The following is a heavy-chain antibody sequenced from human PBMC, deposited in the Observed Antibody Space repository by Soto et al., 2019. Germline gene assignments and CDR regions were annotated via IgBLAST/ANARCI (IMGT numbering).Heavy chain of an antibody. V-gene: IGHV4-59*01. D-gene: IGHD5-18*01. CDR2: ILYSGST. J-gene: IGHJ4*02. CDR3: ASSVHRWYQFDY. CDR1: GGSISSFY. Sequence: SETLSLTCTVSGGSISSFYWSWIRQPPGKGLEWIGNILYSGSTHYNASLKSRATISLDTSKKQFSLRLRSVTTADTAVYYCASSVHRWYQFDYWGQGALVTVSS.